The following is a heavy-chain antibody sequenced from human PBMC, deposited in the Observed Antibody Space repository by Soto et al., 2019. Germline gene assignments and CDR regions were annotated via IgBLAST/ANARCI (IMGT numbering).Heavy chain of an antibody. V-gene: IGHV4-4*02. Sequence: SETLSLTCGVSGGTVASSHWWSWVRQSPGRGLEWIGNVYHTGDTNFNPSLQSRATSSVDKSNNQFSLRLTSVTAADTAVYFCAREIVTAGGNNYFDPWGPGTLVTVSS. D-gene: IGHD2-21*02. CDR1: GGTVASSHW. CDR3: AREIVTAGGNNYFDP. CDR2: VYHTGDT. J-gene: IGHJ5*02.